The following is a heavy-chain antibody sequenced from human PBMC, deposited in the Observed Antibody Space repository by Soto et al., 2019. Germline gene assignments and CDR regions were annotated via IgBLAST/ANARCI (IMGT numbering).Heavy chain of an antibody. CDR1: GFTFSSYD. Sequence: HPGGSLRLSCAASGFTFSSYDMHWVRQATGKGLEWVSAIGTAGDTYYPGSVKGRFTISRENAKNSLYLQMNSLRAGDTAVYYCARGKNVLRFLEWPSDYMDVWGKGTTVTVSS. V-gene: IGHV3-13*01. J-gene: IGHJ6*03. D-gene: IGHD3-3*01. CDR2: IGTAGDT. CDR3: ARGKNVLRFLEWPSDYMDV.